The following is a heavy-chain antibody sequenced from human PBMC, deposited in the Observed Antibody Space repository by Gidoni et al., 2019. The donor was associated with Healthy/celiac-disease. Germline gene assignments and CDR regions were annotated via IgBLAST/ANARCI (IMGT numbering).Heavy chain of an antibody. V-gene: IGHV3-30*04. CDR2: ISYDGSNK. CDR1: GFTFRRYA. CDR3: ARDRLPLLWFGEGPADY. Sequence: QVQLVESGGGVVQPGRSLRLSCAASGFTFRRYARHWVRQAPGKGLGWVAVISYDGSNKYYADSVKGRFTISRDNSKNTLYLQMNSLRAEDTAVYYCARDRLPLLWFGEGPADYWGQGTLVTVSS. J-gene: IGHJ4*02. D-gene: IGHD3-10*01.